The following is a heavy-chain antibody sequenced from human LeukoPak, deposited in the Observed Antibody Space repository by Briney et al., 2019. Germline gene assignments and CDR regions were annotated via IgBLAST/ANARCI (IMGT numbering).Heavy chain of an antibody. Sequence: SQTLSFTCTVSAGSISSSSYYWGWIRQPPGKGLEWMGSRYNSGITYHNPSLRSLVTMSVDTSKNHFALKLSSVTAADTAVYYCARDYSVHSCAFDIWGQGTMVTVSS. CDR3: ARDYSVHSCAFDI. V-gene: IGHV4-39*06. CDR2: RYNSGIT. CDR1: AGSISSSSYY. J-gene: IGHJ3*02. D-gene: IGHD5/OR15-5a*01.